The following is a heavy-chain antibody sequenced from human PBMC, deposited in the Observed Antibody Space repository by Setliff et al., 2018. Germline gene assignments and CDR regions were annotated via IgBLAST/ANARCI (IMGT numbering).Heavy chain of an antibody. J-gene: IGHJ5*02. V-gene: IGHV4-38-2*02. CDR3: ARDTSSDWAAWFDP. CDR2: IHHSGKA. CDR1: GDSMSGASI. Sequence: PSETLSLTCTVSGDSMSGASIWTWIRQPPGKGLEWIVNIHHSGKAYYNPSLKSRVTMSVDTSKNQFSLKLTSVTAAETAMYYCARDTSSDWAAWFDPWSQGILVTSPQ. D-gene: IGHD6-19*01.